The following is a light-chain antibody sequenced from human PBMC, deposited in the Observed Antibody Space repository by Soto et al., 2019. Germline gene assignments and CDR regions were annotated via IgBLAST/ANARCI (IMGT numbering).Light chain of an antibody. Sequence: QSVLTQPPSVSGAPGQSVTISCTGSTSNIGAVYGFHWYQQIRGTAPRLLIFANDNRPSGVPDRFSGSKSGTSASLTIAGVQDEDEDDYYCQSGVSTRRVVFGGGTKLTVL. CDR2: AND. CDR3: QSGVSTRRVV. J-gene: IGLJ3*02. CDR1: TSNIGAVYG. V-gene: IGLV1-40*01.